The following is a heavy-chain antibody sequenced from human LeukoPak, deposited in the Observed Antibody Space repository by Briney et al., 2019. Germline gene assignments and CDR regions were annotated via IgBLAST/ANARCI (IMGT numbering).Heavy chain of an antibody. D-gene: IGHD6-13*01. CDR3: ARDLYSSTSGTGTGY. V-gene: IGHV1-46*01. Sequence: EASVKVSCKASGYTFTSYYMHWVRQAPGQGLEWMGIINPSGGSTSYAQKFQGRVTMTRDTSTSTVYMELSSLRSEDTAVYYCARDLYSSTSGTGTGYWGQGTLVIVSS. J-gene: IGHJ4*02. CDR1: GYTFTSYY. CDR2: INPSGGST.